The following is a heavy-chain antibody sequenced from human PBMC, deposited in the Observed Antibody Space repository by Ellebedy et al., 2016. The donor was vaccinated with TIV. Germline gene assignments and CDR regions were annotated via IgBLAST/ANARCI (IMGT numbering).Heavy chain of an antibody. CDR2: IFYSGNN. Sequence: MPSDTLSLTCTVSGSSISSTLYYWGCIRQPPGKGREWIARIFYSGNNYYNPSLKSRVTISVDTSKNQFSLRLSSVTATDTAAYYCARRRAGGGSSWYFDDWGQGTLVTVSS. CDR3: ARRRAGGGSSWYFDD. D-gene: IGHD6-13*01. CDR1: GSSISSTLYY. J-gene: IGHJ4*02. V-gene: IGHV4-39*01.